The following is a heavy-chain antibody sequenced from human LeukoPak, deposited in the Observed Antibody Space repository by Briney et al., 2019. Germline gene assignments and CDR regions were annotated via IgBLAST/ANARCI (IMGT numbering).Heavy chain of an antibody. CDR1: GFTFSSYW. J-gene: IGHJ6*03. CDR2: IKQDGSEK. V-gene: IGHV3-7*01. Sequence: GGSLRLSCAASGFTFSSYWMSWVRQAPGKGLEWVANIKQDGSEKYYVDSVKGRFTISRDNSKNTLYLQMNSLRAEDTAVYYCAKTSYYYGSGSFNYYYYYMDVWGKGTTVTISS. D-gene: IGHD3-10*01. CDR3: AKTSYYYGSGSFNYYYYYMDV.